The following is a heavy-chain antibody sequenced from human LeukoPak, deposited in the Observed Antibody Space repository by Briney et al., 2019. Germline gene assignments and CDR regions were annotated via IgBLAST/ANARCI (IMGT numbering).Heavy chain of an antibody. D-gene: IGHD3-10*01. CDR1: GYSFTSYW. CDR3: ARSLWFGELFSLTGTYDY. Sequence: GESLKISCKGSGYSFTSYWIGWVRQMPGKGLEWMGIIYPDDSDTRYSPSFQGQVTISADKSISTAYLQWSSLKASDTAMYYCARSLWFGELFSLTGTYDYWGQGTLVTVSS. CDR2: IYPDDSDT. V-gene: IGHV5-51*01. J-gene: IGHJ4*02.